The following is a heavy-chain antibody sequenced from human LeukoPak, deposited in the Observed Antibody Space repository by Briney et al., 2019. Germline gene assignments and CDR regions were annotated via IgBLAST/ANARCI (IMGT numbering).Heavy chain of an antibody. Sequence: PGGSLRLSCAASGFTFSSYAMHWVRQAPGKGLEWVAVISYDGSNKYYADSVKGRFTISRDNSKNTLYLQMNSLRAEDTAVYYCARDLEWSRHDAFDIWGQGTMVTVSS. CDR3: ARDLEWSRHDAFDI. D-gene: IGHD3-3*01. CDR2: ISYDGSNK. CDR1: GFTFSSYA. J-gene: IGHJ3*02. V-gene: IGHV3-30-3*01.